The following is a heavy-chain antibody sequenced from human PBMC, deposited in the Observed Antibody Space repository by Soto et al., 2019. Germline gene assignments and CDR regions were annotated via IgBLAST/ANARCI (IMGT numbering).Heavy chain of an antibody. J-gene: IGHJ6*02. CDR1: GGSISSGGYY. CDR3: ARDRITIFVVVRYYYGMDV. CDR2: IYYSGST. Sequence: SETLSLTCTVSGGSISSGGYYWSWIRQHPXKGLEWIGYIYYSGSTYYNPSLKSRVTISVDTSKNQFSLKLSSVTAADTAVYYCARDRITIFVVVRYYYGMDVWCQGTTVTVS. D-gene: IGHD3-3*01. V-gene: IGHV4-31*03.